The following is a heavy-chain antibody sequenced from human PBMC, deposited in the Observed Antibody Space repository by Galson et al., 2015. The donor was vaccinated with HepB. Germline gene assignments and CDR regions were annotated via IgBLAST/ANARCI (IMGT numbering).Heavy chain of an antibody. V-gene: IGHV3-21*01. Sequence: SLRLSCAASGFTFSSYSMNWVRQAPGKGLEWVSSISSSSSYIYYADSVKGRFTISRDNAKNSLYLQMNSLRAEDTAVYYCAREIAVAPVPRDYWGQGTLVTVSS. D-gene: IGHD6-19*01. CDR1: GFTFSSYS. J-gene: IGHJ4*02. CDR2: ISSSSSYI. CDR3: AREIAVAPVPRDY.